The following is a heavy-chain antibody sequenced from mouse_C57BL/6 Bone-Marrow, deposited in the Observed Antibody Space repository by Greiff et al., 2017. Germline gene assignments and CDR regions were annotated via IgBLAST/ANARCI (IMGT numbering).Heavy chain of an antibody. CDR3: AREGYYYGSNSFAY. D-gene: IGHD1-1*01. Sequence: QVQLKQPGAELVMPGASVKLSCKASGYTFTSYWMHWVKQRPGQGLEWIGELDPSDSYTNYNQKFKGKSTLTVDKSSSTAYMQLSSLTSEDSAVYYCAREGYYYGSNSFAYWGQGTLVTVSA. CDR2: LDPSDSYT. CDR1: GYTFTSYW. J-gene: IGHJ3*01. V-gene: IGHV1-69*01.